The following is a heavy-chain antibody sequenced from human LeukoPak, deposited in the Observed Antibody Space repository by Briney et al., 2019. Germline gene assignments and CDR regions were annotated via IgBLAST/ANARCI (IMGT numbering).Heavy chain of an antibody. V-gene: IGHV3-66*01. J-gene: IGHJ3*02. D-gene: IGHD4-23*01. CDR2: IYSGGST. Sequence: GGSLRLSCAASGFTVSSNYMSWVRQAPGKGLEWVSVIYSGGSTYYADSVKGRFTISRDNSKNTLYLQMNSLRAEDTAVYYCARDLPDFSLRISSGGFDIWGQGTMVTVSS. CDR1: GFTVSSNY. CDR3: ARDLPDFSLRISSGGFDI.